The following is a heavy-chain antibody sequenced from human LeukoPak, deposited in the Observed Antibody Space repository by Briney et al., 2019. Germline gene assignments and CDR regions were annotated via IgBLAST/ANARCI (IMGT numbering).Heavy chain of an antibody. CDR2: ISYDGSNK. CDR3: AKDGRFDP. J-gene: IGHJ5*02. Sequence: PGGSLRLSCAASGFTFSSYGMHWVRQAPGKGLEWVAVISYDGSNKYYADSVKGRFTISRDNAKNSLYLQMNSLRAEDTALYYCAKDGRFDPWGQGTLVTVSS. CDR1: GFTFSSYG. V-gene: IGHV3-30*18. D-gene: IGHD1-26*01.